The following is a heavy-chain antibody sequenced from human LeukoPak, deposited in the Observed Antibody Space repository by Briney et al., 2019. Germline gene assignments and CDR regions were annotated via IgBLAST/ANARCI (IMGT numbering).Heavy chain of an antibody. Sequence: GGSLRLSCATSIHTFSTYAMSWVRQARGKGLEWVSTISGDGSSTYYVDSVKGRFPISRDSSRNTLYLEMNSLRGEDTAIYYCASRPGSDIGPLDFWGQGTLVTVSS. D-gene: IGHD2-15*01. CDR2: ISGDGSST. CDR3: ASRPGSDIGPLDF. J-gene: IGHJ4*02. V-gene: IGHV3-23*01. CDR1: IHTFSTYA.